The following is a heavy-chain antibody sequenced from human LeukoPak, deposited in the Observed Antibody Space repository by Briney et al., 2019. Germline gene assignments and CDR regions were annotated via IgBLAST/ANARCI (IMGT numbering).Heavy chain of an antibody. J-gene: IGHJ3*02. CDR1: GYTFTSYG. CDR3: ATLIPAYGLVCDI. Sequence: GASVKVSCKASGYTFTSYGMSCVRQAPGQGLEWMGWISAYNGNTNYAQKLQGRVTMTTDTSTSTAYMQLRSLRSDDTAVYYCATLIPAYGLVCDIWGQGTMVTVSS. CDR2: ISAYNGNT. D-gene: IGHD3/OR15-3a*01. V-gene: IGHV1-18*01.